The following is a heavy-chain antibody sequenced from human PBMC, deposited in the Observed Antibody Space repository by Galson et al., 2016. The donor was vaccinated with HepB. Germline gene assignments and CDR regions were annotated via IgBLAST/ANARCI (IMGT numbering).Heavy chain of an antibody. V-gene: IGHV1-69*04. CDR3: AGEDPWSGFYTH. Sequence: SVKVSCKASGGTFSTYPITWVRQAPGQGLEWMGRIIPALGIPNYPQKFQGRVTISADESATTAYMELSSLISEDTAVYFCAGEDPWSGFYTHWGQGTLVTVSS. D-gene: IGHD3-3*01. CDR1: GGTFSTYP. CDR2: IIPALGIP. J-gene: IGHJ4*02.